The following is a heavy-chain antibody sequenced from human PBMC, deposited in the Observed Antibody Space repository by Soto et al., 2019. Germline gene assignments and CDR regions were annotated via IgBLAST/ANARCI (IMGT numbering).Heavy chain of an antibody. CDR3: ARNDKSGLDY. CDR1: GYSFTSYY. CDR2: IDPSAGST. J-gene: IGHJ4*02. Sequence: QVQLVQSGAEVKKPGASMQVSCKASGYSFTSYYIHWVRQAPGQGLEWVGFIDPSAGSTSYAQKFQGRVTITRDTSTSTVYMELRSLRSEDTAVYYCARNDKSGLDYWGQGTLVTVSS. V-gene: IGHV1-46*01. D-gene: IGHD1-1*01.